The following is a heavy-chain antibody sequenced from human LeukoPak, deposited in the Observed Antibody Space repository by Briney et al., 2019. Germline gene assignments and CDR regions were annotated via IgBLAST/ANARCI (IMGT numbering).Heavy chain of an antibody. CDR3: ARSGVDTYGLQASGDFDY. CDR2: ISPNSGDT. J-gene: IGHJ4*02. CDR1: GYTFTGYY. Sequence: ASVKVSCKASGYTFTGYYVHWVRQAPGQGLEWMGRISPNSGDTNYAQKFQGRVTMTRDTSSSTAYIELSRLRSDDTAVYYCARSGVDTYGLQASGDFDYWGQGILVTVSS. D-gene: IGHD5-18*01. V-gene: IGHV1-2*06.